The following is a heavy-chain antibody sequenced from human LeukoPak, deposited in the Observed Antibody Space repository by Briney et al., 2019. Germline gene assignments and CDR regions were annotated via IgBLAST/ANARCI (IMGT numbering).Heavy chain of an antibody. D-gene: IGHD6-6*01. J-gene: IGHJ5*02. CDR2: MNPNNKNV. V-gene: IGHV1-8*01. CDR1: GYSLTSYE. CDR3: ARGAFLPQYRRDFDP. Sequence: AAVKVSCKASGYSLTSYEINWVRQATGQGLEWMGWMNPNNKNVGYAQKFQGRVTMTRDTSISTAYMELGSLTSEDAAVYYCARGAFLPQYRRDFDPWGQGTLVTVSS.